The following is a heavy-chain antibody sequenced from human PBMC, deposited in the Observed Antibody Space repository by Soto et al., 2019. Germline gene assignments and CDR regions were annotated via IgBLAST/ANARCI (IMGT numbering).Heavy chain of an antibody. V-gene: IGHV4-59*01. CDR1: GGPISSYY. Sequence: QVQLQESGPGLVKPSETLSLNCTVSGGPISSYYWSWIRQSPGKGLEWNGYIYYSGSTNYNPSLKSRVTMSVDTYKNQFSLELSSVTAADTAVYYCARGSSGWPPRLDYWGQGTLATVSS. D-gene: IGHD6-19*01. CDR2: IYYSGST. CDR3: ARGSSGWPPRLDY. J-gene: IGHJ4*02.